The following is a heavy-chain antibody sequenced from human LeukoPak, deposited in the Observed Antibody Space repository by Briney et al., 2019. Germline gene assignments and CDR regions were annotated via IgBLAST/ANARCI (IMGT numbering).Heavy chain of an antibody. Sequence: SQTLSLTCAISGDSVSSNSDAWNWISQSPSRGLEWLGRTYYRSKCYSDSAVSVKSRITINPDTSKNQFSLQLNSVTPEDTAVYYCASQYGSRQFDSWGQGTLVTVSS. J-gene: IGHJ4*02. CDR2: TYYRSKCYS. CDR1: GDSVSSNSDA. D-gene: IGHD3-10*01. CDR3: ASQYGSRQFDS. V-gene: IGHV6-1*01.